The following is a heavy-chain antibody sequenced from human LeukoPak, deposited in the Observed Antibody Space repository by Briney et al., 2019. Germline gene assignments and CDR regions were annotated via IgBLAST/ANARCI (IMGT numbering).Heavy chain of an antibody. CDR1: GGSISSYY. CDR3: ARDRYYDILTGYSYYYGMDV. CDR2: IYYSGST. D-gene: IGHD3-9*01. Sequence: SETLSLTCTVSGGSISSYYWSWIRQPPGKGLEWMGYIYYSGSTNYNPSLKSRVTISVDTSKNQFSLKLSSVTAADTAVYYCARDRYYDILTGYSYYYGMDVWGQGTTVTVSS. J-gene: IGHJ6*02. V-gene: IGHV4-59*01.